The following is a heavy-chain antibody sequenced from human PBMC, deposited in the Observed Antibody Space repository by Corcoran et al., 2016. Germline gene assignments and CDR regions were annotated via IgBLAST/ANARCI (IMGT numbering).Heavy chain of an antibody. CDR2: ISAYNGNT. V-gene: IGHV1-18*01. D-gene: IGHD2-2*01. CDR3: ARELGYCSSTSCYQYYYYGMDV. J-gene: IGHJ6*02. CDR1: GYTFTSYG. Sequence: QVQLVQSGAAVKKPGASVKVSCKASGYTFTSYGISWVRQAPGQGLEWMGWISAYNGNTNYAQKLQGRVTMTTDTSTSTAYMELRSLRSDDTAVYYCARELGYCSSTSCYQYYYYGMDVWGQGTTVTVSS.